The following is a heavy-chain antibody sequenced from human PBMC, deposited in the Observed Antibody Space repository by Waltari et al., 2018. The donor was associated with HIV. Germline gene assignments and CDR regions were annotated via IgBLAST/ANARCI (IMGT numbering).Heavy chain of an antibody. CDR3: ARWGMVHWFDP. CDR1: GGSISSGSYY. Sequence: QVQLQESGPGLVKPSQTLSLTCTVSGGSISSGSYYWSWIRQPAGKGLEWIGRIYTSGSTNYNPSLKSRVTISVDTSKNQFSLKLSSVTAADTAVYYCARWGMVHWFDPWGQGTLVTVSS. V-gene: IGHV4-61*02. CDR2: IYTSGST. D-gene: IGHD3-10*01. J-gene: IGHJ5*02.